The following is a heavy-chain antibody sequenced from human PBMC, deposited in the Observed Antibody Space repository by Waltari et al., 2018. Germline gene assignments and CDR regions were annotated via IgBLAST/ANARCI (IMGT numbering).Heavy chain of an antibody. Sequence: QVQLVQSGAEVKKPGASVKVSCKASGYTFTSYAMHWVRQAPGQRLEWMGWINAGKGNTKYSQKFQGRVTITRDTSARTAYMELSSLRSEDTAVYYCARAGVGGSGSYSFDYWGQGTLVTVSS. D-gene: IGHD3-10*01. CDR3: ARAGVGGSGSYSFDY. CDR1: GYTFTSYA. CDR2: INAGKGNT. J-gene: IGHJ4*02. V-gene: IGHV1-3*01.